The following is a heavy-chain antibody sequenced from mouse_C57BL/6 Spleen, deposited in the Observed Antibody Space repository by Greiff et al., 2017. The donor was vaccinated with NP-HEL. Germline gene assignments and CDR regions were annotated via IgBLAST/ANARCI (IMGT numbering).Heavy chain of an antibody. CDR1: GFSLTSYG. V-gene: IGHV2-2*01. CDR2: IWSGGST. Sequence: QVQLQQSGPGLVQPSQSLSITCTVSGFSLTSYGVHWVRPSPGKGLEWLGVIWSGGSTDYNAAFISRLSISKDNSKSQVFFKMNILQADDTAIYYCARTFDVWGTGTTVTVSS. CDR3: ARTFDV. J-gene: IGHJ1*03.